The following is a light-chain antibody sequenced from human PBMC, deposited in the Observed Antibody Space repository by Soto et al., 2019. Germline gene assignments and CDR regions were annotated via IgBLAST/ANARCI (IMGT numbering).Light chain of an antibody. CDR1: QSISSY. V-gene: IGKV1-39*01. CDR3: QQTYITPYT. Sequence: DIQMTQSPSSLSASVGDRVTITCRASQSISSYLNWYQQKPGKAPKLLIHAISTLESGVPSRFSGSGSGTDFTLTIDSLQPDDFATYYCQQTYITPYTFGQGTKVDIK. CDR2: AIS. J-gene: IGKJ2*01.